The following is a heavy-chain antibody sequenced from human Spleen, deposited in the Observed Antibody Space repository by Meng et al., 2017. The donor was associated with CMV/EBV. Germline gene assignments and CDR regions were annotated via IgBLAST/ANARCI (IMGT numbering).Heavy chain of an antibody. Sequence: GGSLRLSCAASGFTLSTYAMHWLRQAPGKGPEWLALITNDGSNEQYADSVKGRFTISRDNSKNTLYLQLNSLRTEDTAIYFCARAELSMGHNVVVIDYYFDYWGQGTLVTVS. CDR3: ARAELSMGHNVVVIDYYFDY. J-gene: IGHJ4*01. CDR1: GFTLSTYA. CDR2: ITNDGSNE. V-gene: IGHV3-30*04. D-gene: IGHD2-21*01.